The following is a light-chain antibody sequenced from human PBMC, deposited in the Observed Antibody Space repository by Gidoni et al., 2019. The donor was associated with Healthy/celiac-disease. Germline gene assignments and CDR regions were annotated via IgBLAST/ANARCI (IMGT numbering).Light chain of an antibody. Sequence: EIVLTQSPGTLSLSPGERATLSCRASQSVSSSYLAWYQQKPGQAPRLHIYGASSRATGIPDRFSGSGSETDFTLTISRLEPEDFAVYYCQQYGSSPVTFGQGTKLEIK. CDR1: QSVSSSY. J-gene: IGKJ2*01. CDR3: QQYGSSPVT. CDR2: GAS. V-gene: IGKV3-20*01.